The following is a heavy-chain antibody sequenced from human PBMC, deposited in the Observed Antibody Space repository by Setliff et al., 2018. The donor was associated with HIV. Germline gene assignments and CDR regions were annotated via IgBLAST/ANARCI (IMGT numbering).Heavy chain of an antibody. Sequence: SETLSLTCAVYGGSFSGYYWSWIRQPPGKGLEWIGEINHSGSTNYNPSLKSRVTISVDTSKNQCSLKLSSVTAADTAVYYCARSKTFYDFWGGYYTHGAFKIWGLGTMVTVSS. D-gene: IGHD3-3*01. CDR3: ARSKTFYDFWGGYYTHGAFKI. V-gene: IGHV4-34*01. CDR1: GGSFSGYY. J-gene: IGHJ3*02. CDR2: INHSGST.